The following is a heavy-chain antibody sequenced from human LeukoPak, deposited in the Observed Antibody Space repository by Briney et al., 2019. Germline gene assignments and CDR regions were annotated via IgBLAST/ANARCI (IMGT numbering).Heavy chain of an antibody. V-gene: IGHV4-31*03. CDR2: IYYSGST. CDR1: GGSISSGGYY. CDR3: ARVKDYSNYGEAFDI. J-gene: IGHJ3*02. D-gene: IGHD4-11*01. Sequence: SETLSLTCTVSGGSISSGGYYWGWIRQHPGKGLEWIGYIYYSGSTYYNPSLKSRVTISVDTSKNQFSLKLSSVTAADTAVYYCARVKDYSNYGEAFDIWGQGTMVTVSS.